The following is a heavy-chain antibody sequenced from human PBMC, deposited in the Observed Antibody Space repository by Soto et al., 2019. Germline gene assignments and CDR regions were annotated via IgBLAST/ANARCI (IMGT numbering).Heavy chain of an antibody. V-gene: IGHV1-69*12. D-gene: IGHD5-12*01. J-gene: IGHJ4*02. Sequence: QVQLVQSGAEVKKPGSSVKVSCKASGGTFSSYAISWVRQAPGQGLEWMGGSIPIFGTANYAQKFQGRVTITADESTSTAYMELGSLGSEDTAFYYCARREGDSGYDFDYWGQGTLVTVSS. CDR1: GGTFSSYA. CDR3: ARREGDSGYDFDY. CDR2: SIPIFGTA.